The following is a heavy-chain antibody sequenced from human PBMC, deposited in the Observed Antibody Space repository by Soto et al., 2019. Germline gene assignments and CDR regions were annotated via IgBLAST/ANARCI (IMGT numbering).Heavy chain of an antibody. V-gene: IGHV1-69*12. J-gene: IGHJ3*02. CDR2: IIPIFGTT. CDR3: AREGYTFGPGAVRGAFDI. D-gene: IGHD6-13*01. Sequence: QVQLVQSGAEVRKPGSSVKVSCKASGGSLGSNAISWVRQAPGQGLEWMGGIIPIFGTTNNAQKFQGRVTITADESMNTDYMELSSLRPEDTAIYYCAREGYTFGPGAVRGAFDIWGQGTMVTVSS. CDR1: GGSLGSNA.